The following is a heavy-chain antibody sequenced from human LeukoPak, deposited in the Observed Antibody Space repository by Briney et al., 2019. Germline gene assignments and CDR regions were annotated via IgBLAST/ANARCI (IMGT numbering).Heavy chain of an antibody. Sequence: SETLSLTCTVSGGSISSYYWSWIRQPPGKGLEWIGYIYYSGSTNYNPSLKSRVTISVDTSKNQFSLKLSSVTAADTAVYYCARGGGYCSSTSCYHFDSWGQGTLVTVSS. CDR3: ARGGGYCSSTSCYHFDS. V-gene: IGHV4-59*01. CDR1: GGSISSYY. J-gene: IGHJ4*02. CDR2: IYYSGST. D-gene: IGHD2-2*01.